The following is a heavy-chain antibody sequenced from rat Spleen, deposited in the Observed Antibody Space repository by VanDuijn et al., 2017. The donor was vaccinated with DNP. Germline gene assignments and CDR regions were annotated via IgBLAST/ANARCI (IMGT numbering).Heavy chain of an antibody. CDR3: ARHRTIMPYYYSMDA. J-gene: IGHJ4*01. D-gene: IGHD1-12*01. CDR2: ISYNGGTP. CDR1: GFTFNDYY. V-gene: IGHV5-7*01. Sequence: EVQLVESDGGLVQPGRSLKLSCAVSGFTFNDYYIAWVRQAPAKGLEWVATISYNGGTPYYRDSVKGRFTISRDNAQSTLYLQMDSLRSEDTATYYCARHRTIMPYYYSMDAWGQGASVTVSS.